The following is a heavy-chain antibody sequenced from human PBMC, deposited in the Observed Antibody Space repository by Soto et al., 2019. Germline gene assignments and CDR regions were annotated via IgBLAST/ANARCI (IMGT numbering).Heavy chain of an antibody. CDR3: ARSIGYCSGGSCSYFDY. J-gene: IGHJ4*02. CDR2: IIPILGIA. D-gene: IGHD2-15*01. CDR1: VGTFSSYT. V-gene: IGHV1-69*02. Sequence: SVTVSCKASVGTFSSYTISWVRQAPGQGLEWMGRIIPILGIANYAQKFQGRVTITADKSTSTAYMELSSLRSEDTAVYYCARSIGYCSGGSCSYFDYWGQGTLVTVSS.